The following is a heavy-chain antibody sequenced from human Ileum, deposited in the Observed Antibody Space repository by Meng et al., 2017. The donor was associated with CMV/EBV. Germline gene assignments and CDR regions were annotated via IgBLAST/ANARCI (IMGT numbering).Heavy chain of an antibody. Sequence: SETLSLTCTVSGGSISNYYWTWIRQPPGKGLEWIGYIYYSGSTNYNPSLKSRVSISVDTSKNQFSLKLSSVTTADTAVYYCAREGRGNANGMDVWGPGTTVTVSS. CDR2: IYYSGST. CDR1: GGSISNYY. V-gene: IGHV4-59*01. CDR3: AREGRGNANGMDV. D-gene: IGHD4-23*01. J-gene: IGHJ6*02.